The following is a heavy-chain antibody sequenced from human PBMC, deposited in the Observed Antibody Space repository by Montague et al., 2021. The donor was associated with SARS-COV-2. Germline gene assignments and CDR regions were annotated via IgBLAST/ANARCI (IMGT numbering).Heavy chain of an antibody. Sequence: SETLSLTCSVDGGSINIYYWSWIRQPPGKGLEWIGEINHSGSTNNNPSLKTRVTISIDTSKNQFSLKLSSVTAADTAVYYCARWLEVYSINVDLYYWGQGTLVTVSS. D-gene: IGHD1-14*01. CDR2: INHSGST. V-gene: IGHV4-34*01. J-gene: IGHJ4*02. CDR1: GGSINIYY. CDR3: ARWLEVYSINVDLYY.